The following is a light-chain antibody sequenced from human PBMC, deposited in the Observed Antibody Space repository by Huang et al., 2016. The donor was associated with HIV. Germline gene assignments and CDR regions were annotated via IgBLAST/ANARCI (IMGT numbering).Light chain of an antibody. V-gene: IGKV3-20*01. Sequence: EIVLTQSPGTLSVSPGETATLSCMASQTISKNYLAWHQQKPGQAPRLLIHAASTRVTGIPDRFSGSGSGTDFNFTISRLGPEDFAVYYCQQYGTSPYTFGQGTKLEI. CDR2: AAS. CDR1: QTISKNY. J-gene: IGKJ2*01. CDR3: QQYGTSPYT.